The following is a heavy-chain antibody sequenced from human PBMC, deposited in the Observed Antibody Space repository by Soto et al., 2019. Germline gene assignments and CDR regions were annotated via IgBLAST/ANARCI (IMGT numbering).Heavy chain of an antibody. CDR2: INPNSGGT. J-gene: IGHJ4*02. Sequence: QVQLVQYGADVKKPGDSVKVSCKASGYTFTDYFIHWVRQAPGQGLEWMGWINPNSGGTNYAQKFHGRVTMTRDTSISTAYMDLNSLRSDDTAVYYCARVDRHIDYWGQGTLVTVSS. V-gene: IGHV1-2*02. CDR1: GYTFTDYF. CDR3: ARVDRHIDY. D-gene: IGHD3-9*01.